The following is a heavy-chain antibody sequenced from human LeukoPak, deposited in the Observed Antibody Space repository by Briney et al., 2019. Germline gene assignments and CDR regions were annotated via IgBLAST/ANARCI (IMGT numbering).Heavy chain of an antibody. J-gene: IGHJ5*02. CDR1: GGSISSYY. CDR2: IYTSGST. CDR3: ARDYYDFWSGYPMDWFDP. D-gene: IGHD3-3*01. V-gene: IGHV4-4*07. Sequence: SETLSLTCTVSGGSISSYYWSWIRQPAGKGLEWIGRIYTSGSTNYNPSLKSRVTMSVDTSKNQFSLKLSSVTAADTAVYYCARDYYDFWSGYPMDWFDPWGQGTLVIVSS.